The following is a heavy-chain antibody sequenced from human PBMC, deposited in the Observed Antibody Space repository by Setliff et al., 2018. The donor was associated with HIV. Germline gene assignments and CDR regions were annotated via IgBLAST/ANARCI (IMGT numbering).Heavy chain of an antibody. CDR3: TRGAPHSSTCRLGIDAFDI. Sequence: HPGESLKISCTASGFTFGDYAVSWVRQAPGKGLEWVGFIRSKGCGGTTEYAASVKGRFTISRDDSKSIAYLQMNSLKTEDTAVYYCTRGAPHSSTCRLGIDAFDIWGQGTMVTVSS. J-gene: IGHJ3*02. D-gene: IGHD2-2*01. CDR1: GFTFGDYA. CDR2: IRSKGCGGTT. V-gene: IGHV3-49*04.